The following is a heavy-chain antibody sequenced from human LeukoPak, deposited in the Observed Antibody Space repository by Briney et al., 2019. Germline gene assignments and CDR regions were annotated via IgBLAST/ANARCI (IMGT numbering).Heavy chain of an antibody. D-gene: IGHD3-9*01. V-gene: IGHV3-21*01. CDR2: ISSSSSYI. CDR1: GFTFSSYS. Sequence: GGSLRLSCAASGFTFSSYSMNWVRQAPGKGLEWVSSISSSSSYIYYADSVKGRFTISRDNSKNTLYLQMNSMRAEDTAVYYCAKDLDDILTGHYYYYGMDVWGQGTTVTVSS. J-gene: IGHJ6*02. CDR3: AKDLDDILTGHYYYYGMDV.